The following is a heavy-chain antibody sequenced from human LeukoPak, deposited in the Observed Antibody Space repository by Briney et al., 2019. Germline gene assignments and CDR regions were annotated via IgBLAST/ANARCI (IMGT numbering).Heavy chain of an antibody. D-gene: IGHD5-18*01. CDR3: AKSKSPGYSYGYDY. J-gene: IGHJ4*02. CDR2: IIPIFGTA. V-gene: IGHV1-69*13. Sequence: ASVKVSCKASGGTFSSYAISWVRQAPGQGLEWMGGIIPIFGTANYAQKFRGRVTITADESTSTAYMELSSLRSEDTAVYYCAKSKSPGYSYGYDYWGQGTLVTVSS. CDR1: GGTFSSYA.